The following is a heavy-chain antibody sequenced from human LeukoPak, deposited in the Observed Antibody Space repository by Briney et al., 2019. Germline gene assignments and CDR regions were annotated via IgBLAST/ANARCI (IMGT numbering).Heavy chain of an antibody. CDR1: GGSISSGGYY. V-gene: IGHV4-39*07. Sequence: SQTLSLTCTVSGGSISSGGYYWGWIRQPPGKGLEWIGSIYYSGSTYYNPSLKSRVTISVDTSKNQFSLKLSSVTAADTAVYYCARTLPSGANLVGFQHWGQGTLVTVSS. CDR3: ARTLPSGANLVGFQH. CDR2: IYYSGST. D-gene: IGHD4/OR15-4a*01. J-gene: IGHJ1*01.